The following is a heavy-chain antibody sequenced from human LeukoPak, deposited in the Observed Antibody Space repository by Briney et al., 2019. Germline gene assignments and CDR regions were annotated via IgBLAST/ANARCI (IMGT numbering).Heavy chain of an antibody. D-gene: IGHD6-13*01. J-gene: IGHJ4*02. CDR1: GGTFSSYA. Sequence: ASVKVSCKASGGTFSSYAISWVRQAPGQGLEWMGRIIPILGIANYAQKFQGRVTMTRDTSTSTVYMELSSLRSEDTAVYYCAVDFKLYSSSWYGDYWGQGTLVTVSS. V-gene: IGHV1-69*04. CDR3: AVDFKLYSSSWYGDY. CDR2: IIPILGIA.